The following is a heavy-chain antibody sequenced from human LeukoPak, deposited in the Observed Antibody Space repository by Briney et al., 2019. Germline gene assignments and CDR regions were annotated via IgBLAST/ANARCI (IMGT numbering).Heavy chain of an antibody. CDR1: GLTFSYTW. D-gene: IGHD2-8*02. Sequence: GGSLRLSCAASGLTFSYTWMTWVRQAPGKGLEWVGRIKSKTDGGTTDYAAPVKGRFTISRDDSKNTLYLQMNSLKTEDTAVYYRTSCTGGSCCVSVYWGQGTLVTVSA. J-gene: IGHJ4*02. V-gene: IGHV3-15*01. CDR3: TSCTGGSCCVSVY. CDR2: IKSKTDGGTT.